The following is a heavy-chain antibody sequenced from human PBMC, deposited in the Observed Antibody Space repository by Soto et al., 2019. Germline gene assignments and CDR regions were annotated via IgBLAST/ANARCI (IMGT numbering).Heavy chain of an antibody. J-gene: IGHJ5*02. CDR3: ARAQGPGTRSLTRYCSGGSCYSGSWFDP. CDR1: GGTFSSYA. CDR2: IIPIFGTA. V-gene: IGHV1-69*01. Sequence: QVQLVQSGAEVKKPGSSVKVSCKASGGTFSSYAISWVRQAPGQGLEWMGGIIPIFGTANYAQKFQGRVTITADESTSTAYMERSSLRSEDTAVYYFARAQGPGTRSLTRYCSGGSCYSGSWFDPWGQGTLVTVSS. D-gene: IGHD2-15*01.